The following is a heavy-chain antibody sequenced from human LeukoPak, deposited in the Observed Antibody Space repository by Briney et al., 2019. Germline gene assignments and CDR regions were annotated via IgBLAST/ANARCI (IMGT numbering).Heavy chain of an antibody. CDR1: GFTFSSYA. CDR2: ISYDGSNK. CDR3: AKDHVGSDY. Sequence: GGSLRLSCAASGFTFSSYAMSWVRQAPGKGLEWVAVISYDGSNKYYADSVKGRFTISRDNSKNTLYLQMNSLRAEDTAVYYCAKDHVGSDYWGQGTLVTVSS. J-gene: IGHJ4*02. D-gene: IGHD1-26*01. V-gene: IGHV3-30*18.